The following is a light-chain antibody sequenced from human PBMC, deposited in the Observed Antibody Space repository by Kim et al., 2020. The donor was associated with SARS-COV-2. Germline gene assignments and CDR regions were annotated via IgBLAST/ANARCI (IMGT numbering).Light chain of an antibody. Sequence: PGERATLSCRASQSVASLYLSWYQQKLGQAPRLLIYASSRRATGVPDRFSGSGSGTDFTLTISRLEPEAFASYYCLQFGNSLPWPLGQGTKV. CDR1: QSVASLY. J-gene: IGKJ1*01. CDR2: ASS. V-gene: IGKV3-20*01. CDR3: LQFGNSLPWP.